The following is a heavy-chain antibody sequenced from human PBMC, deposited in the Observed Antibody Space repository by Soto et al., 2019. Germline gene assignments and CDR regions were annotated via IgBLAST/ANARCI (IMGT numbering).Heavy chain of an antibody. CDR1: GFTFSSYG. D-gene: IGHD3-3*01. CDR2: ISYDGSNK. V-gene: IGHV3-30*18. Sequence: GGSLRLSCAASGFTFSSYGMHWVRQAPGKGLEWGAVISYDGSNKYYADSVKGRFTISRDNSKNTLYLQINSLRAEDTAVYYCAKVFGAYYDFWSGYYDAFDIWGQGTMVTVSS. CDR3: AKVFGAYYDFWSGYYDAFDI. J-gene: IGHJ3*02.